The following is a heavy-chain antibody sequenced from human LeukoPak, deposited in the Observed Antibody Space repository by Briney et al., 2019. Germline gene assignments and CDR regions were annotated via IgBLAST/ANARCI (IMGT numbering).Heavy chain of an antibody. CDR3: ARGSLFDI. CDR2: IYYSGNT. CDR1: GGSISSSNYY. Sequence: PSETLSLTCTVSGGSISSSNYYWGWIRQPPGKGLEWIGSIYYSGNTYYNPSLKSRLTISVDTSKNQFSLKLSSVTAADTAVYYCARGSLFDIRGQGTMVTVSS. V-gene: IGHV4-39*07. J-gene: IGHJ3*02.